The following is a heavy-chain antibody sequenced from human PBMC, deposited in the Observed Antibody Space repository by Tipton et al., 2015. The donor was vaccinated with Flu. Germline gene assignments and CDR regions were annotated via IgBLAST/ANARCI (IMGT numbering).Heavy chain of an antibody. Sequence: TLSLTCTVSGGSISSYYWTWVRQPPGKGLEWIGYIYYSGSTNFNPSLKSRLTMSVDTSKNQFSLNLSSVTAADTALYFCARDERSGSGYGLRLWGQGTMVTVS. CDR2: IYYSGST. V-gene: IGHV4-59*01. D-gene: IGHD3-22*01. CDR1: GGSISSYY. J-gene: IGHJ3*01. CDR3: ARDERSGSGYGLRL.